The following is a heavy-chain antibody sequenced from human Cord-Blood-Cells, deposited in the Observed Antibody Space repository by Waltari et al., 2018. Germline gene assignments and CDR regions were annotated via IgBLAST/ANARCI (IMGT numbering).Heavy chain of an antibody. CDR3: ARDSDKYYYDSSGYYSDY. Sequence: QVQLVESGGGVVQPGRSLRLSCAASGFTFSSYGMHWVRQAPGKWLEWVAVIWYDGSNKYYADSVKGRFTISRDNSKNTLYLQMNSLRAEDTAVYYCARDSDKYYYDSSGYYSDYWGQGTLVTVSS. D-gene: IGHD3-22*01. CDR2: IWYDGSNK. J-gene: IGHJ4*02. CDR1: GFTFSSYG. V-gene: IGHV3-33*01.